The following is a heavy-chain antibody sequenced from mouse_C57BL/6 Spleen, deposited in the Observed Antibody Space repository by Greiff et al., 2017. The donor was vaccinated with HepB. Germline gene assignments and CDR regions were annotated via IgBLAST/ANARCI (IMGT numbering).Heavy chain of an antibody. CDR2: INPSSGYT. V-gene: IGHV1-7*01. Sequence: QVQLKESGAELAKPGASVKLSCKASGYTFTSYWMHWVKQRPGQGLEWIGYINPSSGYTKYNQKFKDKATLTADKSSSTAYMQLSSLTYEDSAVYYCARASTTVAGAMDYWGQGTSVTVSS. CDR1: GYTFTSYW. CDR3: ARASTTVAGAMDY. D-gene: IGHD1-1*01. J-gene: IGHJ4*01.